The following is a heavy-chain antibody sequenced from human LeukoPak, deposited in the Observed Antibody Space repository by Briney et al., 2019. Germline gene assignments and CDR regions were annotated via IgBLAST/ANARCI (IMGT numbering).Heavy chain of an antibody. CDR1: GASISSYY. Sequence: SETLSLTCTVSGASISSYYWTWIRQSPGKGLEWIGYIYSSGRTKYNSSLKTRVAISTDTSENHVSLKLVSVTAADTAVYYSARWDFGGALDYWGQGIQVTVSS. CDR2: IYSSGRT. V-gene: IGHV4-59*01. J-gene: IGHJ4*02. CDR3: ARWDFGGALDY. D-gene: IGHD4-23*01.